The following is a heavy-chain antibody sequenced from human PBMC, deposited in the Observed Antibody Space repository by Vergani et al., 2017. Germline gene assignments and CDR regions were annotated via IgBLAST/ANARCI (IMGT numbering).Heavy chain of an antibody. CDR1: GFTFSSYW. J-gene: IGHJ3*02. CDR2: IKQDGSEK. CDR3: ARDELLWFGEYPDAFDI. V-gene: IGHV3-7*01. Sequence: EVQLVESGGGLVQPGGSLRLSCAASGFTFSSYWMSWVRQAPGKGLEWVANIKQDGSEKYYVDSVKGRFTISRDNAKNSLYLQMNSLRAEDTAVYYCARDELLWFGEYPDAFDIWGQGTMVTVSS. D-gene: IGHD3-10*01.